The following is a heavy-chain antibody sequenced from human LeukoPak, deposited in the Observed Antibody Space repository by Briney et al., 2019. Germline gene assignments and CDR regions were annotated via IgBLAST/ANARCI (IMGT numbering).Heavy chain of an antibody. CDR1: GGSISSYS. Sequence: SETLSLTWTVSGGSISSYSWCWIRQPPGKGLEWIGYKSYSGGTNYNPSLKSRVTISVDTSKRQISLTLNSVTAADTAVYYCVRDGGEWLPDYWGQGILVTVSS. CDR2: KSYSGGT. CDR3: VRDGGEWLPDY. J-gene: IGHJ4*02. D-gene: IGHD3-3*01. V-gene: IGHV4-59*01.